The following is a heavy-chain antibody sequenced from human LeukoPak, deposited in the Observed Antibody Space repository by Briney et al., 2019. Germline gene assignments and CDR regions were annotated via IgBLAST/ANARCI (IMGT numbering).Heavy chain of an antibody. CDR1: GFTFSSYS. V-gene: IGHV3-48*04. D-gene: IGHD3-22*01. J-gene: IGHJ4*02. Sequence: PGGSLLLSCAASGFTFSSYSMNWVRQAPGKGLEWVSYISSSGSTIYYADSVKGRFTISRDNAKNSLYLQMNSLRAEDTAVYYCARGEQRMWLLLPNYFDYWGQGTLVTVSS. CDR2: ISSSGSTI. CDR3: ARGEQRMWLLLPNYFDY.